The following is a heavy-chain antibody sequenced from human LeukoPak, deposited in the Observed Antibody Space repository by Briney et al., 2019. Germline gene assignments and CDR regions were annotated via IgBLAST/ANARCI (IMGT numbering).Heavy chain of an antibody. CDR2: IYYSGST. V-gene: IGHV4-59*12. D-gene: IGHD3-16*01. J-gene: IGHJ4*02. Sequence: SQSLSLTCTVSGGSISPYYWTWIRHPPGKVLEWIGYIYYSGSTNYNPSLTSRVTMSVDTSKNQFSLKLSSVTAADTAVYYCARAPGIMSGNWRFDYWGQGTLVTVSS. CDR1: GGSISPYY. CDR3: ARAPGIMSGNWRFDY.